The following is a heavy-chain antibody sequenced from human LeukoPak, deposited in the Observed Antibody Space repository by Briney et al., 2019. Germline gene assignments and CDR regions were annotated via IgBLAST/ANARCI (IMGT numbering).Heavy chain of an antibody. Sequence: SETLSLTCSVSGGSISSYYWSWIRQPPGKGLEWIGYIFYSGRTSYNPSLKSRVTISVDTSKNQFSLKLSSVTAADTAVYYCARGDYFDYWGQGTLVTVSS. V-gene: IGHV4-59*12. CDR2: IFYSGRT. D-gene: IGHD1-26*01. CDR1: GGSISSYY. CDR3: ARGDYFDY. J-gene: IGHJ4*02.